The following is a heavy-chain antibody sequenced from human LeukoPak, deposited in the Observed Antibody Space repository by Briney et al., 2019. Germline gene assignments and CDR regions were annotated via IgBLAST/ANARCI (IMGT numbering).Heavy chain of an antibody. CDR1: GVSFSGYY. D-gene: IGHD1-26*01. CDR3: ARELVGVTFDY. V-gene: IGHV4-34*01. J-gene: IGHJ4*02. CDR2: INHSGST. Sequence: PSETLSLTCAVYGVSFSGYYWSWIRQPPGKGLEWIGEINHSGSTNYNPSLKSRVTISVDTSKNQFSLKLSSVTAADTAVYYCARELVGVTFDYWGQGTLVTVSS.